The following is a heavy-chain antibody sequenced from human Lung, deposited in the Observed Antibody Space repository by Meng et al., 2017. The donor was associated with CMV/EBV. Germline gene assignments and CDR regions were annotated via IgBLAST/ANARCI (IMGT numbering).Heavy chain of an antibody. V-gene: IGHV6-1*01. CDR3: ARGINGGCGD. Sequence: QVKLQQSGPGLVKPSQTLSLTWAIPGDIVSSNRAAWHWIRQSPSRGLEWLGRTYYRSKWYHEYAVSVKSRITISPDTPKNQFSLQLNSMTPEDTAVYYCARGINGGCGDWGQGTLVTVSS. D-gene: IGHD4-23*01. CDR1: GDIVSSNRAA. CDR2: TYYRSKWYH. J-gene: IGHJ4*02.